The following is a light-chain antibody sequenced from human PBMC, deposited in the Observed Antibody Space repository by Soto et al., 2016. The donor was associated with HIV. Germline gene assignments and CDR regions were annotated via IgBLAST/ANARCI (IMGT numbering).Light chain of an antibody. V-gene: IGKV1-5*03. J-gene: IGKJ2*01. Sequence: DIQMTQSPSTLSASVGDRVTITCRASQSISSWLAWYQQKPGTAPKLLIYKASSLESGVPSRFSGSGSGTDFTLTISSLQPEDSASYFCLQDYDRPYTFGQGTKLEIK. CDR1: QSISSW. CDR2: KAS. CDR3: LQDYDRPYT.